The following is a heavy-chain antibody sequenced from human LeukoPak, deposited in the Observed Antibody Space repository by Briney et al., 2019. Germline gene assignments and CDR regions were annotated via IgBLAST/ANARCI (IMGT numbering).Heavy chain of an antibody. J-gene: IGHJ4*02. V-gene: IGHV1-69*05. D-gene: IGHD2-8*01. CDR1: GGTFSSYA. Sequence: SVTVSFKASGGTFSSYAISWVRQAPGQGLEWMGGIIPIFGTANYAQKFQSRVTITTDESTSTAYMELSSLRSEDTAVYYCARDRCTNGVCYTYYFDYWGQGTLVTVSS. CDR2: IIPIFGTA. CDR3: ARDRCTNGVCYTYYFDY.